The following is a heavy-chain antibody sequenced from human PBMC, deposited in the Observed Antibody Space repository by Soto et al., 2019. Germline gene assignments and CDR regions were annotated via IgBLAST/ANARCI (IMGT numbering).Heavy chain of an antibody. CDR3: ARFNRDGYNYYGMDV. Sequence: ASVKVSCKASGYTFTGYYMHWVRQAPGQGLEWMGWINPNSGGTNYAQKFQGRVTMARDTSISTAYMELSRLRSDDTAVYYCARFNRDGYNYYGMDVWGQGTTVTVSS. CDR2: INPNSGGT. J-gene: IGHJ6*02. V-gene: IGHV1-2*02. CDR1: GYTFTGYY. D-gene: IGHD5-18*01.